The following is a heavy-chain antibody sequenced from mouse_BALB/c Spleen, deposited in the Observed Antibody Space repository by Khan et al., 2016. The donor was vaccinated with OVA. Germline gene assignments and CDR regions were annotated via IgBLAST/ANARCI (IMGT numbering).Heavy chain of an antibody. CDR2: IWGDGST. J-gene: IGHJ4*01. V-gene: IGHV2-3*01. CDR3: AKFTPDYYSMDY. Sequence: QVQLKQSGPGLVAPSQSLSITCTVSGLSLSSYGVNWVRQPPGKGLEWLGVIWGDGSTNYHSVLISRLIISKDNSKSQVFLKLNSLQTDDTATYYCAKFTPDYYSMDYWGQGTSVTVSS. D-gene: IGHD1-1*01. CDR1: GLSLSSYG.